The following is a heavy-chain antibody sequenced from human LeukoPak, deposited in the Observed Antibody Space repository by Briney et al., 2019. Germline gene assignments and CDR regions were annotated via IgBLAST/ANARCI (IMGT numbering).Heavy chain of an antibody. CDR3: ARDNSRSDSGTSYWWFDP. CDR1: GYTFTSYY. CDR2: INPSGGST. V-gene: IGHV1-46*01. Sequence: ASVKVSCKASGYTFTSYYMHWVRQAPGQGLEWMGIINPSGGSTSYAQKFQGRVTMTRDTSTSTVYIELSSLRSEDTAVYYCARDNSRSDSGTSYWWFDPWGQGTLVTVSS. J-gene: IGHJ5*02. D-gene: IGHD3-22*01.